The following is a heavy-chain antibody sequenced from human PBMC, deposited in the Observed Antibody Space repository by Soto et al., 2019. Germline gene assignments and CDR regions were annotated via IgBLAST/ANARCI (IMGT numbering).Heavy chain of an antibody. J-gene: IGHJ1*01. CDR3: VLSDRSSIDCRRFPH. CDR1: GFTISSYA. V-gene: IGHV3-23*01. D-gene: IGHD2-2*01. CDR2: ISGYGGRT. Sequence: EVQLLESGGGLVQPGGSLRLSCGVSGFTISSYAMGWVRQAPGKGLEWVSGISGYGGRTYYADSVKGRFTISRDNSKNTLYLQMNSMKVDDTAGPYWVLSDRSSIDCRRFPHWGQGTLVSVSS.